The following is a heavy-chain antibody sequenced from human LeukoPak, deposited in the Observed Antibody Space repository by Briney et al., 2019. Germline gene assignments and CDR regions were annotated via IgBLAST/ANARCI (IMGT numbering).Heavy chain of an antibody. CDR3: ARVNDYVWGTAKDAFDI. V-gene: IGHV3-11*01. J-gene: IGHJ3*02. CDR2: ISSSGSTI. Sequence: GGSLRLSCAASGFTFSDYYMSWIRQAPGKGLEWVSYISSSGSTIYYADSVKGRFTISRDSAKNSLYLQMNSLRAEDTAVYYCARVNDYVWGTAKDAFDIWGQGTMVTVSS. D-gene: IGHD3-16*01. CDR1: GFTFSDYY.